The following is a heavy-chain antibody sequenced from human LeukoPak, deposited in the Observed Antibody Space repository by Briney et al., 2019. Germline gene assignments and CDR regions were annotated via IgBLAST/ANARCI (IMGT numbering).Heavy chain of an antibody. V-gene: IGHV4-34*01. D-gene: IGHD6-13*01. Sequence: SETLSLTCAVYGGSFSGYYWSWIRQPPGKGLEWIGEINHSGSTNYNPSLKRRVTISVDTSKNQFSLKLSSVTAADTAVYYCGGPRGIAAAAWFDPWGQGTLVPVPS. CDR1: GGSFSGYY. J-gene: IGHJ5*02. CDR2: INHSGST. CDR3: GGPRGIAAAAWFDP.